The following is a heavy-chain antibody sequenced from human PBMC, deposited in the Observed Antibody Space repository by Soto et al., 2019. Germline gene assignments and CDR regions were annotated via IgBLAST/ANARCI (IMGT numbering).Heavy chain of an antibody. CDR2: ISSNGGST. D-gene: IGHD3-3*01. J-gene: IGHJ4*02. CDR1: GCTCGGYA. CDR3: ARFGGRGLYYHFWSGYQTY. V-gene: IGHV3-64*01. Sequence: PVGLLRLCRAVAGCTCGGYAMRWVRQAPGKGLEYVSAISSNGGSTYYANSVKGRFTISRDNSKNTLYLQMGSLRAEDMAVYYCARFGGRGLYYHFWSGYQTYWGQGTLVTV.